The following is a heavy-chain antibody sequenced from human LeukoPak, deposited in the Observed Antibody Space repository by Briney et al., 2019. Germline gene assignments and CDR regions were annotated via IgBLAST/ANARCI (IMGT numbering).Heavy chain of an antibody. CDR3: AKQEGALIENWCFVH. V-gene: IGHV3-23*01. D-gene: IGHD1-26*01. CDR1: GFTFSDFA. CDR2: IEKNAGGA. Sequence: GGSLRLSCAAFGFTFSDFAMSWVRLAPGKGLEWVSSIEKNAGGAYYADSVKGRFTVSRDNSKNTLYLQMSSLRVEDTALYYCAKQEGALIENWCFVHWGLGTLVTVSS. J-gene: IGHJ4*02.